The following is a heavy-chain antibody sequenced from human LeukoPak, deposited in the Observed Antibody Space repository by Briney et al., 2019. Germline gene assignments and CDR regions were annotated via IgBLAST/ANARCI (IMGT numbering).Heavy chain of an antibody. Sequence: PGGSLRLSCAASGFTFSSYAMHWVRQAPGKGLEWVAVISYDGSNKYYADSVKGRFTISRDNSKNTLYLQMNSLRAKDTAVYYCARDLPTGGYWGQGTLVTVSS. CDR3: ARDLPTGGY. V-gene: IGHV3-30-3*01. CDR2: ISYDGSNK. J-gene: IGHJ4*02. CDR1: GFTFSSYA. D-gene: IGHD7-27*01.